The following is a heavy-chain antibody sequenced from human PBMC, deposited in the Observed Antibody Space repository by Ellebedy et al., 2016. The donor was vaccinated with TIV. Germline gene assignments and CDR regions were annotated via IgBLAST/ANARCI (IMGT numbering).Heavy chain of an antibody. V-gene: IGHV3-7*01. Sequence: GGSLRLSXAASGFTFSTYWMHWVRQPPGKGLEWVANIKQDGSVKYYVDSVKGRFTMSRDNAKNSLYLQLNSLRAEDTAVYYCARSPATGTVDYWGRGTLVTVSS. CDR2: IKQDGSVK. D-gene: IGHD1-1*01. CDR3: ARSPATGTVDY. J-gene: IGHJ4*01. CDR1: GFTFSTYW.